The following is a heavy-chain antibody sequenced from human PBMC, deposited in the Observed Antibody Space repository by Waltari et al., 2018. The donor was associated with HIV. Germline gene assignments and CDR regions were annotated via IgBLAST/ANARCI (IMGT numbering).Heavy chain of an antibody. J-gene: IGHJ4*02. CDR2: IYHSGST. Sequence: QVQLQESGPGLVKPSETLSLTCAVSGYSISSGYYWGWIRQPPGKGLEWIGSIYHSGSTYYNPTLKSRVTISVDTSKHQVSLKLSSVTAADTAVYYCARGGEYYDFWSGYATPGSGLHYWGQGTLVTVSS. D-gene: IGHD3-3*01. V-gene: IGHV4-38-2*01. CDR1: GYSISSGYY. CDR3: ARGGEYYDFWSGYATPGSGLHY.